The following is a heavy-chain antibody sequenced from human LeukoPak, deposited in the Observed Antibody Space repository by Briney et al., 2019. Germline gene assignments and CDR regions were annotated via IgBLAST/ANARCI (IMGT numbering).Heavy chain of an antibody. CDR3: ARAKQNYYDILTGKGLWAFDI. D-gene: IGHD3-9*01. CDR2: IYYSGST. V-gene: IGHV4-59*01. CDR1: GGSISSYY. Sequence: SETLSLTCTVSGGSISSYYWSWIRQPPGKGLEWIGYIYYSGSTNYNPSLKSRVTISVDTSKNQFSLKLSSVTAADTAVYYCARAKQNYYDILTGKGLWAFDIWGQGTMVTVSS. J-gene: IGHJ3*02.